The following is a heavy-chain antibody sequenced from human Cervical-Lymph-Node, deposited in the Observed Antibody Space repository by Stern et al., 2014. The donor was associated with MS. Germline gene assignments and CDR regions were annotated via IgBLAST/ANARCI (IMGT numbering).Heavy chain of an antibody. D-gene: IGHD3-9*01. J-gene: IGHJ4*02. Sequence: QVTLKESGPPLVKPTQTLTLTCTFSGFSLNTRGVGVGWIRQPPGKALEWLALIYWDDDKRYSPSLKSRLTITKDTSKNLVVLTMTNMDAVDTATHFCAHEHVLTGPFDNWGQGTLVTVSS. CDR1: GFSLNTRGVG. V-gene: IGHV2-5*02. CDR3: AHEHVLTGPFDN. CDR2: IYWDDDK.